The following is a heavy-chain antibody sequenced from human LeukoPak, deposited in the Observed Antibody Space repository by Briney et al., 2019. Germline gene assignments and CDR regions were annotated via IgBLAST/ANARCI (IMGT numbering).Heavy chain of an antibody. Sequence: GGSLRLSCAASGFTFSNAWMSWVRQAPGKGLVWVGRIKSKTDGGTTDYAAPVKGRSTISRDDSKNTLYLQMNSLKTEDTAVYYCTTDYSGSYPSLDYWGQGTLVTVSS. CDR2: IKSKTDGGTT. J-gene: IGHJ4*02. D-gene: IGHD1-26*01. CDR3: TTDYSGSYPSLDY. CDR1: GFTFSNAW. V-gene: IGHV3-15*01.